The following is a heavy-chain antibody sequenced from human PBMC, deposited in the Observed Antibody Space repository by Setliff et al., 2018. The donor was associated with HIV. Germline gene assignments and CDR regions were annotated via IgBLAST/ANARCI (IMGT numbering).Heavy chain of an antibody. CDR1: GDTFNNYA. J-gene: IGHJ6*03. CDR2: ILPVSGAA. CDR3: VNLPFFYYYYMDV. V-gene: IGHV1-69*13. Sequence: ASVKVSCKASGDTFNNYAIGWVRQAPGQGLEWMGGILPVSGAANYAQKLQGRVTITADESTATFYMEMSTLRSEDTAVYYCVNLPFFYYYYMDVWGEGTPVTVSS.